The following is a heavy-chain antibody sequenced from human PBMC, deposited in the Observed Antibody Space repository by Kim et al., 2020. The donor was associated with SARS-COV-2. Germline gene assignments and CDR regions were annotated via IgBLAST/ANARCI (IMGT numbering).Heavy chain of an antibody. D-gene: IGHD2-2*01. CDR3: ARDGSRDIVVVPAARLADAFDI. CDR1: GYTFTGYY. Sequence: ASVKVSCKASGYTFTGYYMHWVRQAPGQGLEWMGRINPNSGGTNYAQKFQGRVTMTRDTSISTAYMELSRLRSDDTAVYYCARDGSRDIVVVPAARLADAFDIWGQGTMVTVSS. V-gene: IGHV1-2*06. J-gene: IGHJ3*02. CDR2: INPNSGGT.